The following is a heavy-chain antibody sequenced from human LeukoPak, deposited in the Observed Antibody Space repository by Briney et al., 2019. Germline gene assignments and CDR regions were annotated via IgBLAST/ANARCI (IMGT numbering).Heavy chain of an antibody. V-gene: IGHV3-23*01. CDR1: GFTFNNYA. CDR2: INGNGAAT. D-gene: IGHD1-26*01. Sequence: GGSLRLSCVASGFTFNNYAMHWVRQAPGKGLEWVSTINGNGAATYYADSFKGRFLISRGDSKSTVYLRMNKLRVEDSGLYYCANGLAASGNFLLRDYYYFIDVWGKGTTVIVS. CDR3: ANGLAASGNFLLRDYYYFIDV. J-gene: IGHJ6*03.